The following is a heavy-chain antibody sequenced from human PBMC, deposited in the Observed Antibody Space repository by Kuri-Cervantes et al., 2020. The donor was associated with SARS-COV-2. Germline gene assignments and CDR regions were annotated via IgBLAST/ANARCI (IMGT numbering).Heavy chain of an antibody. CDR3: ARNRGSGWPFFDY. Sequence: GGSLRLSCAASGFSVGTNYMNWVRQAPGKGLEWVSSISSSSSYIYYADSVKGRFTISRDNAKNSLYLQMNSLRAEDTAVYYCARNRGSGWPFFDYWGQGTLVTVSS. CDR1: GFSVGTNY. V-gene: IGHV3-21*01. D-gene: IGHD6-19*01. J-gene: IGHJ4*02. CDR2: ISSSSSYI.